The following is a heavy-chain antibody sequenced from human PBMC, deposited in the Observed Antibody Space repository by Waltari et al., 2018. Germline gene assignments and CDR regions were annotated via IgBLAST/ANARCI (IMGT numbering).Heavy chain of an antibody. CDR1: GFTTTELS. V-gene: IGHV1-24*01. CDR3: ATDRGWFGAMY. D-gene: IGHD3-10*01. Sequence: QAQPGQSGAAVKQPGASVKVPCKVSGFTTTELSMHRVRQAPGKGLEWMGGCDPKDCETSNAQKFQGRVTMTEDTSTDTADMELSSLRSEDTAVYYCATDRGWFGAMYWGQGTLVTVSS. J-gene: IGHJ4*02. CDR2: CDPKDCET.